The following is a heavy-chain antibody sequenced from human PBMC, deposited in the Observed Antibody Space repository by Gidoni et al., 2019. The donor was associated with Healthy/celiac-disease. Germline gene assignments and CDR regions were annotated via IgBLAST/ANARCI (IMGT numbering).Heavy chain of an antibody. D-gene: IGHD7-27*01. Sequence: FTISRDNAKNSLYLQMNSLRAEDTAVYYCAREELGYGMDVWGQGTTVTVSS. V-gene: IGHV3-11*01. J-gene: IGHJ6*02. CDR3: AREELGYGMDV.